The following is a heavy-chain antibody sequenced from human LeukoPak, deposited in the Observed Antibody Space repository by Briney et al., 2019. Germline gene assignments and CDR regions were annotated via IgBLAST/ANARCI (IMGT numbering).Heavy chain of an antibody. J-gene: IGHJ3*02. CDR1: GFSLSTVQLG. CDR3: AHSGMATSGVAFDI. Sequence: SGPTLVKSTQTLTLTCTFSGFSLSTVQLGVGWIRQPPGKALEWLALIYWDDDKWYRPSLENRLTITKDTSKNQVVLTMTNMDPVDTATYYCAHSGMATSGVAFDIWGQGTMVTVSS. D-gene: IGHD6-13*01. V-gene: IGHV2-5*02. CDR2: IYWDDDK.